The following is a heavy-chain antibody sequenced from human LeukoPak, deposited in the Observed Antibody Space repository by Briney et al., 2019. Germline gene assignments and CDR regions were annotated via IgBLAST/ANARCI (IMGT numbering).Heavy chain of an antibody. V-gene: IGHV3-15*01. CDR2: IRDKTEAEPT. D-gene: IGHD1-26*01. CDR3: TTHTGTYYEIDY. CDR1: GITFNNAW. J-gene: IGHJ4*02. Sequence: GGSLRLSCAASGITFNNAWMSWVRQVPGKGLEWVGRIRDKTEAEPTDYAAPVKGRFTISRDDTGTTLYLQMNSLKTEDTAVYYCTTHTGTYYEIDYCGQGTLVTVSS.